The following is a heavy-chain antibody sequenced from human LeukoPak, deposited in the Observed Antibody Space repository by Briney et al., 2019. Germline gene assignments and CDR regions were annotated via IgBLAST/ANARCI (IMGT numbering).Heavy chain of an antibody. V-gene: IGHV1-69*04. J-gene: IGHJ4*02. CDR1: GGTFSSYA. CDR3: AGRYCSSTSCYGLDY. D-gene: IGHD2-2*01. CDR2: IIPILGIA. Sequence: SVKVSCKASGGTFSSYAISWVRQAPGQGLEWMGRIIPILGIANYAQKFQGRVTITADKSTSTAYMEMSSPRSEDTAVYYCAGRYCSSTSCYGLDYWGQGTLVTVSS.